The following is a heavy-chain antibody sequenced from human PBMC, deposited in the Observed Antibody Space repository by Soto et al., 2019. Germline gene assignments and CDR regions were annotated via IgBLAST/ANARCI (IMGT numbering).Heavy chain of an antibody. J-gene: IGHJ6*02. Sequence: SETLSLTCTVSGGSISSGGYYWSWIRQHPGKGLEWIGYIYYSGSTYYNPSLKSRVTISVDTSKNQFSLKLSSVTAADTAVYYCARTQISSVLNYGMDVWGQGTTVTVSS. V-gene: IGHV4-31*03. D-gene: IGHD3-3*01. CDR2: IYYSGST. CDR1: GGSISSGGYY. CDR3: ARTQISSVLNYGMDV.